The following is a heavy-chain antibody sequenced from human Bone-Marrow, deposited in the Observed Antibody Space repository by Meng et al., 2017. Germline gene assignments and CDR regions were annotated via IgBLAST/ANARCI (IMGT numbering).Heavy chain of an antibody. CDR2: TYYKSKWYN. Sequence: QVPLQQSGPGLVKPWQTLSLTGAISGDSVSSNSAAWNWIRQSPSRGLEWLGRTYYKSKWYNDYAVSVKSRITINPDTSKNQFSLQLNSVTPEDTAVYYCARGGIVATSSLDYWGQGTLVTVSS. J-gene: IGHJ4*02. CDR3: ARGGIVATSSLDY. V-gene: IGHV6-1*01. D-gene: IGHD5-12*01. CDR1: GDSVSSNSAA.